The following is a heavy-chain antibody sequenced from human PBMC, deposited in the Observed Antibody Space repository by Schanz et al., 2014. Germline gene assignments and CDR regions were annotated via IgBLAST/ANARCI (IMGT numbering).Heavy chain of an antibody. CDR2: MSYNGNT. V-gene: IGHV1-18*01. D-gene: IGHD2-2*01. J-gene: IGHJ4*02. Sequence: QVQMVQSGAEVKKPGASVKVSCKASGYPFSNYGISWLRQAPGQGFEWMAWMSYNGNTKYAQSLQGRVTVTRDTSTSTSYMELRSLASDVTDGDYCARDVPINDYWGQGTPVTVSS. CDR1: GYPFSNYG. CDR3: ARDVPINDY.